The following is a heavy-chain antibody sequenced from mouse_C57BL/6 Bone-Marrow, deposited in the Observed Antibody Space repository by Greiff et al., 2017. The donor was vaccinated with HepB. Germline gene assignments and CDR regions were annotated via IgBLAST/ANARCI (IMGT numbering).Heavy chain of an antibody. CDR2: IHPNSGST. Sequence: QVQLQQPGAELVKPGASVKLSCKASGYTFTSYWMHWVKQRPGQGLEWIGMIHPNSGSTNYNEKFKSKATLTVDKSSSTAYMQLSSLTSEDSAVYYCAREGVVTTCFAYWGQGTLVTVSA. D-gene: IGHD2-2*01. V-gene: IGHV1-64*01. J-gene: IGHJ3*01. CDR1: GYTFTSYW. CDR3: AREGVVTTCFAY.